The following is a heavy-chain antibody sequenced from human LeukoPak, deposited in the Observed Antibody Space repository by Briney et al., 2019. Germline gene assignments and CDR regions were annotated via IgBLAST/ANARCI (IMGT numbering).Heavy chain of an antibody. CDR1: GFTFSSYA. CDR3: AKYQTGTWTSYDSSDI. CDR2: ISGSGGST. J-gene: IGHJ3*02. Sequence: GGSLRLSCAASGFTFSSYAMSWVRQAPGKGLEWVSAISGSGGSTYYADSVKGRFTISRDNAKNSLYLQMDSLRAEDTAVYYCAKYQTGTWTSYDSSDIWGQGTLVTVSS. V-gene: IGHV3-23*01. D-gene: IGHD1-7*01.